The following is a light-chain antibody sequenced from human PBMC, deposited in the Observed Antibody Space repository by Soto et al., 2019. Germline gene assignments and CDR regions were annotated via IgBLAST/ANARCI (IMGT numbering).Light chain of an antibody. Sequence: EIVLTQSACTLSWSAGERATLSWRASQSLSSNFLAWYQQKPGQAPRLLIYGASSRATGIPDRFSGSGSGTDFTLTISRLEPEDFAVYYCQQYGSSPTWTFGQGT. CDR2: GAS. CDR1: QSLSSNF. J-gene: IGKJ1*01. V-gene: IGKV3-20*01. CDR3: QQYGSSPTWT.